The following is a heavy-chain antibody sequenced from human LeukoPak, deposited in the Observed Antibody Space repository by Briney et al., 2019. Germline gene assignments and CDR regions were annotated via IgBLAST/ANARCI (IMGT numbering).Heavy chain of an antibody. D-gene: IGHD6-13*01. J-gene: IGHJ4*02. CDR1: EFSVSTNY. V-gene: IGHV3-49*04. CDR2: IRSEAYGGTT. CDR3: TSQLQLLTFFDY. Sequence: PGGSLRLSCAASEFSVSTNYMNWVRQAPGKGLEWVGFIRSEAYGGTTQYAASVKGRFTISRDDSKSIAYLQMNSLKTEDTAVYYCTSQLQLLTFFDYWGQGTLVTVSS.